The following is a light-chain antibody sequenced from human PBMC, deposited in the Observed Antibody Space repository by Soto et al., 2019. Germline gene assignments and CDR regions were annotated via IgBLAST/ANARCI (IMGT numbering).Light chain of an antibody. V-gene: IGKV3-20*01. J-gene: IGKJ1*01. CDR3: HQFGDSPQS. CDR1: QSLSVSY. Sequence: EIVLTQSPGTLSLSPGDRATLSCRASQSLSVSYIAWYQQKPGQAPRLLIYSTSTRAAGIPARFTGRGSWTHFTLAISRLEPEDFAVYYCHQFGDSPQSFGQGTTVEV. CDR2: STS.